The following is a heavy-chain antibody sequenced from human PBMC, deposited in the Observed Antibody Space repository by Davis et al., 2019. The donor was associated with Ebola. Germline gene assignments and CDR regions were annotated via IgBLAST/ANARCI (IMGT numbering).Heavy chain of an antibody. Sequence: GESLKISCAASGFTVSSNYMSWVRQAPGKGLEWVSVIYSGGSTYYADSVKGRFTISRDNSKNTLYLQMNSLRAEDTAVYYCAKGRTNTPMVTMEFDYWGQGTLVTVSS. V-gene: IGHV3-66*02. CDR3: AKGRTNTPMVTMEFDY. CDR2: IYSGGST. CDR1: GFTVSSNY. D-gene: IGHD5-18*01. J-gene: IGHJ4*02.